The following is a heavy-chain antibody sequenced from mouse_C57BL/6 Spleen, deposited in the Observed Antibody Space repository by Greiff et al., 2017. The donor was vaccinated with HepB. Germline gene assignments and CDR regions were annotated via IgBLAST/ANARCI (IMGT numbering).Heavy chain of an antibody. Sequence: QVHVKQSGAELVRPGASVTLSCKASGYTFTDYEMHWVKQTPVHGLEWIGAIDPETGGTAYNQKFKGKAILTADKSSSTAYMELRSLTSEDSAVYYCTIFGYYSDYWGQGTTLTVSS. V-gene: IGHV1-15*01. J-gene: IGHJ2*01. CDR2: IDPETGGT. CDR3: TIFGYYSDY. CDR1: GYTFTDYE. D-gene: IGHD2-2*01.